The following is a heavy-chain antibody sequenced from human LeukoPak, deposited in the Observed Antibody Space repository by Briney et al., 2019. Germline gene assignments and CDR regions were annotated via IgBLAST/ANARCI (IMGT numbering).Heavy chain of an antibody. CDR3: AREVSGCSSGRYSSWFDP. D-gene: IGHD6-19*01. V-gene: IGHV3-11*04. J-gene: IGHJ5*02. CDR1: GGSISSYY. CDR2: ISSSGSTI. Sequence: LSLTCTVSGGSISSYYWSWIRQAPGKGLEWVSYISSSGSTIYYADSVKGRFTISRDNAKNSLYLQMNSLRAEDTAVYYCAREVSGCSSGRYSSWFDPWGQGTLVTVSS.